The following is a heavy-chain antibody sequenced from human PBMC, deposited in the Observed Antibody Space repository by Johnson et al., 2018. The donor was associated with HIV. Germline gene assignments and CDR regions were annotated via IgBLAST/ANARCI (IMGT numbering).Heavy chain of an antibody. Sequence: EVQLVESGGGLIQTGGSLRLSCVASGFTVSSNYMNWVRQAPGKGLEWVSYISSSVSTIYYADSVKGLFTISRDNSKNTLYLQMNSLRAEDTAVYYCAKDLGYSSSSRAFDIWGQGTMVTVSS. J-gene: IGHJ3*02. CDR1: GFTVSSNY. D-gene: IGHD6-6*01. CDR2: ISSSVSTI. CDR3: AKDLGYSSSSRAFDI. V-gene: IGHV3-48*01.